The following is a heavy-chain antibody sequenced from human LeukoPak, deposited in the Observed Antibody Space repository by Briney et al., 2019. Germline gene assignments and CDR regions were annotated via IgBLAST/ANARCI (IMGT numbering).Heavy chain of an antibody. CDR2: IYPDDSDT. Sequence: GESVKISCKGSGYSFTNYWIGWVRQVPGKGLEWMGIIYPDDSDTRYRPSFQGQVTISADKSISTAYLQWSSLKASDTAMYHCARGTGQYNYGHRGAFDTWGQGTMVTVSS. J-gene: IGHJ3*02. CDR3: ARGTGQYNYGHRGAFDT. D-gene: IGHD5-18*01. CDR1: GYSFTNYW. V-gene: IGHV5-51*01.